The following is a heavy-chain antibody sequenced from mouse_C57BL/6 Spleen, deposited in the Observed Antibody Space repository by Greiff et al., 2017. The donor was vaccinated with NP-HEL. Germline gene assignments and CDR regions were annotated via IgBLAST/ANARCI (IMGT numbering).Heavy chain of an antibody. CDR3: ARGYGTLYYFDY. Sequence: EVKLMESGPELVKPGASVKISCKASGYSFTGYYMNWVKQSPEKSLEWIGEINPSTGGTTYNQKFKAKATLTVDKSSSTAYMQLKSLTSEDSAVYYCARGYGTLYYFDYWGQGTTLTVSS. J-gene: IGHJ2*01. V-gene: IGHV1-42*01. CDR2: INPSTGGT. CDR1: GYSFTGYY. D-gene: IGHD1-1*01.